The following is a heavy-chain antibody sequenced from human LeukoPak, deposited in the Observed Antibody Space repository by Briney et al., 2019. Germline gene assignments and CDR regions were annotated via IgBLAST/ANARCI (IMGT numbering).Heavy chain of an antibody. J-gene: IGHJ3*02. Sequence: SETLSLTCTVSGGSITSSSSYWGWIRQPPGKGLEWIGSFFYSGSTYSNPSLKSRVTISVDTSKNQFSLSLNSVTAADTAVYYCARDLTMTTGFDSSLREKAAFDIWGQGTMLTVSS. D-gene: IGHD4-17*01. V-gene: IGHV4-39*07. CDR1: GGSITSSSSY. CDR2: FFYSGST. CDR3: ARDLTMTTGFDSSLREKAAFDI.